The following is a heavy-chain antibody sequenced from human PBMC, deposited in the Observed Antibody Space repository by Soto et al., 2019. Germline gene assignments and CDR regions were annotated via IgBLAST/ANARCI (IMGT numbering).Heavy chain of an antibody. V-gene: IGHV4-39*01. CDR2: IYYLGNT. CDR1: GGSISSGPSY. D-gene: IGHD3-22*01. CDR3: AGLYPYESSGYLLNY. Sequence: SETLSLTCTVSGGSISSGPSYWGWIRQPPGQGLEWVGSIYYLGNTYYNSSLGSRVVISVDKSKNQFSLKLSSVTAADTAVYYCAGLYPYESSGYLLNYWGQGTQVTVSS. J-gene: IGHJ4*02.